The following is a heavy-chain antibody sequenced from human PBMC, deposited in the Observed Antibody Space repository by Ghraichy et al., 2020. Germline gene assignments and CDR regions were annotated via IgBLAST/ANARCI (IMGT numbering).Heavy chain of an antibody. V-gene: IGHV4-34*01. CDR1: RGSFRGYS. Sequence: SETLSLTCAVNRGSFRGYSWTWIRQTPEKGLEWIGEMNHSGSTNHHPSLKSRVTISVDTSKNRFSLKLRSVTAADTAVYYCARATIRDGMDVWGPGTTVTVSS. J-gene: IGHJ6*02. CDR2: MNHSGST. D-gene: IGHD5-12*01. CDR3: ARATIRDGMDV.